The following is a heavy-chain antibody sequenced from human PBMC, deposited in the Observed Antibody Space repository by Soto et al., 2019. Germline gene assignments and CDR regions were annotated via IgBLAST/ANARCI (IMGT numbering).Heavy chain of an antibody. CDR2: ISYDGSNK. J-gene: IGHJ3*02. D-gene: IGHD4-17*01. CDR3: ARETMTTVNAFDI. Sequence: PVGSLRLSCAASGFTFSSYAMHWVRQAPGKGLEWVAVISYDGSNKYYADSVKGRFTISRDNSKNTLYLQMNSLRAEDTAVYYCARETMTTVNAFDIWGQGTMVTVSS. V-gene: IGHV3-30-3*01. CDR1: GFTFSSYA.